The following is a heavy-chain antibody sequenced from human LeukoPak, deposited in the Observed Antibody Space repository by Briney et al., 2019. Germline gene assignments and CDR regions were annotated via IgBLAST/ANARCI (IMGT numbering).Heavy chain of an antibody. J-gene: IGHJ4*02. CDR1: GFTFSSYA. CDR2: ISDSGGST. V-gene: IGHV3-23*01. D-gene: IGHD2-15*01. CDR3: AKDVYCSGGSCYSEYYFDY. Sequence: GGSLRLSCAASGFTFSSYAMSWVRQAPGKGLEWVSAISDSGGSTYYADSVKGRFTISRDNSKNTLYLQMNSLRAEVTAVYYCAKDVYCSGGSCYSEYYFDYWGQGTLVTVSS.